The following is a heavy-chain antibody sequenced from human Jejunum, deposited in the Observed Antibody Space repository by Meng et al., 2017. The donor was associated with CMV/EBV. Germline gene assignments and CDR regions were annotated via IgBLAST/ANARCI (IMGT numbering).Heavy chain of an antibody. CDR3: AKDISFRRLLSGYYYGMDA. Sequence: SSYAMSRVRQAPGKGLEWVSIISSGSTITNYADSAKGRFTISRDNSKNTLYLQMNSLRAEDTAVYYCAKDISFRRLLSGYYYGMDAWGQGTTVTVSS. V-gene: IGHV3-23*03. J-gene: IGHJ6*02. D-gene: IGHD6-25*01. CDR1: SSYA. CDR2: ISSGSTIT.